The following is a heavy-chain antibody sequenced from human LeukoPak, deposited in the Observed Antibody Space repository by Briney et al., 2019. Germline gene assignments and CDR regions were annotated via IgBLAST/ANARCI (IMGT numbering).Heavy chain of an antibody. CDR1: GGSISSSSYY. CDR3: ARHRPPLSYCGGDCYSAWFDP. J-gene: IGHJ5*02. V-gene: IGHV4-39*01. Sequence: SETLSLTCTVSGGSISSSSYYWGWIRQPPGKGLERIGSIYYSGSTYYNPSLKSRVTISVDTSKNQFSLKLSSVTAADTAVYYCARHRPPLSYCGGDCYSAWFDPWGQGTLVTVSS. D-gene: IGHD2-21*02. CDR2: IYYSGST.